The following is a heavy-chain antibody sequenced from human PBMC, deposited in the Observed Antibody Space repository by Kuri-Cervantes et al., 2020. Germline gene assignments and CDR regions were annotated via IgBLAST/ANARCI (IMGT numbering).Heavy chain of an antibody. Sequence: ASVKVSCKASGYTFTGYYMHWVRQAPGQGLEWMGWISVYNGNTNYAQKLQGRVTMTTDTSTSTAYMELRSLRSDDTAVYYCARVGDGYNYVHYYYYGMDVWGQGTTVTVSS. CDR2: ISVYNGNT. J-gene: IGHJ6*02. CDR3: ARVGDGYNYVHYYYYGMDV. V-gene: IGHV1-18*04. CDR1: GYTFTGYY. D-gene: IGHD5-24*01.